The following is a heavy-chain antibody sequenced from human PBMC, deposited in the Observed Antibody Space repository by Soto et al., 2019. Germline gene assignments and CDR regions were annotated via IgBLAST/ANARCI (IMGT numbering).Heavy chain of an antibody. CDR1: GFTFSSYG. D-gene: IGHD4-17*01. CDR3: AKASSDYDEPWFDP. Sequence: GGSLRLSCAASGFTFSSYGMHWVRQAPGKGLEWVAVISYDGSNKYYADSVKGRFTISRDNSKNTLYLQMNSLRAEDTAVYYCAKASSDYDEPWFDPWGQGTLVTVSS. V-gene: IGHV3-30*18. CDR2: ISYDGSNK. J-gene: IGHJ5*02.